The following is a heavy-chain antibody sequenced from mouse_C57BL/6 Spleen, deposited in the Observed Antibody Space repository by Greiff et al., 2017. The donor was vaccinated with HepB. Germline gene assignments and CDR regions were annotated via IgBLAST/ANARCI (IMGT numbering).Heavy chain of an antibody. D-gene: IGHD2-2*01. J-gene: IGHJ4*01. CDR2: IRSKSNNYAT. V-gene: IGHV10-1*01. Sequence: EVKLVESGGGLVQPKGSLKLSCAASGFSFNTYAMNWVRQAPGKGLEWVARIRSKSNNYATYYAESVKDRFTISRDDSESMLYLQMNNLKTEDTAMYYCVRHGGYGYYAMDYWGQGTSVTVSS. CDR3: VRHGGYGYYAMDY. CDR1: GFSFNTYA.